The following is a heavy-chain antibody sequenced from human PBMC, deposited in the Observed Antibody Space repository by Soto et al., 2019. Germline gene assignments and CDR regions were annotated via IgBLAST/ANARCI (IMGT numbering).Heavy chain of an antibody. Sequence: EVQLVESGGGVVRPGGSLRLSCAASGFTFDDYGMSWVLQGPGTGLEWVAGINWNGGSTGYVDSVKGRFTISRNNAKNSLSRQMTSLRAEDTALYYCARKGRPFVYWGKGTLVTVSS. D-gene: IGHD6-25*01. J-gene: IGHJ4*02. CDR3: ARKGRPFVY. CDR1: GFTFDDYG. CDR2: INWNGGST. V-gene: IGHV3-20*04.